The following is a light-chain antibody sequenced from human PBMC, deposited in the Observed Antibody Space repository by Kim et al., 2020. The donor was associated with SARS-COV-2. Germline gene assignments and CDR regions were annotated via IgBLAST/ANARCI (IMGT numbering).Light chain of an antibody. CDR2: ATS. Sequence: DIQMTQSPSSLSASVGDEVTITCRASQGISNYLAWYQQKPGKAPKLLIYATSTLQSGVPSRFRGSRSGTDFTLIITRLQPEDVATYYCQKYDSAPWTFGKGTMVDIK. J-gene: IGKJ1*01. V-gene: IGKV1-27*01. CDR1: QGISNY. CDR3: QKYDSAPWT.